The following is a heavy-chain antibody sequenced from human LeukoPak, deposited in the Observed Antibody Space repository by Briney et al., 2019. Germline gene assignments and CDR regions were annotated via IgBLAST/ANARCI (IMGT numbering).Heavy chain of an antibody. CDR2: INPSGDTT. Sequence: ASVKVSCKASGYTFSSYYMHSVRQAPGQGLEWMGIINPSGDTTSYAQKLQGRVTMTTDTSTSTAYMELRSLRSDDTAVYYCARVGGSYSYYYYYYMDVWGKGTTVTVSS. CDR1: GYTFSSYY. CDR3: ARVGGSYSYYYYYYMDV. J-gene: IGHJ6*03. D-gene: IGHD1-26*01. V-gene: IGHV1-46*01.